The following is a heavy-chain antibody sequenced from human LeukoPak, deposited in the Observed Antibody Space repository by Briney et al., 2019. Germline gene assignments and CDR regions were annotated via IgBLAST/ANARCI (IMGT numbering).Heavy chain of an antibody. Sequence: ASVKVSCKASGYTFTSYGISWVRQAPGQGLEWMGWISAYNGNTNYAQKLQGRVTMTTDTSTSTAYMELRSLRSDDTAVYYCARDMKATPPDYYYYMDVWGKGTTVTVSS. V-gene: IGHV1-18*01. J-gene: IGHJ6*03. CDR3: ARDMKATPPDYYYYMDV. CDR1: GYTFTSYG. CDR2: ISAYNGNT. D-gene: IGHD3-16*01.